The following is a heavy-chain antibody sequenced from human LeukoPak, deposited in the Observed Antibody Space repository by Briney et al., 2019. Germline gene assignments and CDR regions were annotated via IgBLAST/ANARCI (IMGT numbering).Heavy chain of an antibody. CDR1: GFSFTNTW. CDR3: SYNMDV. Sequence: GGSLRLSCAASGFSFTNTWMNWDRQAPGKGLEWVGRIKGKSDGGTTHYAAPVKGRFTISRDDSKNMLFLQMNTLKTEDTAMYYCSYNMDVWGPGTTVTVSS. J-gene: IGHJ6*02. CDR2: IKGKSDGGTT. V-gene: IGHV3-15*06. D-gene: IGHD1-1*01.